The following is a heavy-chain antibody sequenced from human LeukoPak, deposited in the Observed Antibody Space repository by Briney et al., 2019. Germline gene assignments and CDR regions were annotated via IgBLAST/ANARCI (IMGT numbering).Heavy chain of an antibody. CDR1: GYSFTSYW. CDR2: IYPGDSDT. Sequence: GESLKISCKGSGYSFTSYWIGWVRQMPGKGLEWMGIIYPGDSDTRYSPSFQGQVTISADKSISTAYLQWSSLKASDTAVYYCARGPVVPAASTNWFDPWGQGTLVTVSS. D-gene: IGHD2-2*01. V-gene: IGHV5-51*01. CDR3: ARGPVVPAASTNWFDP. J-gene: IGHJ5*02.